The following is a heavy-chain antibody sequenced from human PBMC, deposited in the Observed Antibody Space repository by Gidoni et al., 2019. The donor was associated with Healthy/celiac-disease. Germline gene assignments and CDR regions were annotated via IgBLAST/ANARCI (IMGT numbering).Heavy chain of an antibody. CDR3: ARAQEVLLWFGELFDY. D-gene: IGHD3-10*01. V-gene: IGHV3-30-3*01. CDR2: ISYDGSNK. Sequence: QVQLVASGGGVVQPGRYLRLSCAASGFTFSSYAMHWGRQAPGKGLEWVAVISYDGSNKYHAYSVKGRFTISRDNSKNTLYLQMNSLRAEDTAVYYCARAQEVLLWFGELFDYWGQGTLVTVSS. CDR1: GFTFSSYA. J-gene: IGHJ4*02.